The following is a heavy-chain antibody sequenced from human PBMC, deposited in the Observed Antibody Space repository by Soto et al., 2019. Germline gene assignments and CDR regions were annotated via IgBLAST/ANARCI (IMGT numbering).Heavy chain of an antibody. D-gene: IGHD2-15*01. CDR1: GYTFTGYY. Sequence: QVQLVQSGAEVKKPGASVKVSCKASGYTFTGYYMHWVRQAPGQGLEWMGWINPNSGGTNSAQKVQGWVTMTRDTSISTAYMELRRLRSDDTAVYYCARLGIVDYYYGMDVWGQGTTVTVSS. CDR3: ARLGIVDYYYGMDV. CDR2: INPNSGGT. V-gene: IGHV1-2*04. J-gene: IGHJ6*02.